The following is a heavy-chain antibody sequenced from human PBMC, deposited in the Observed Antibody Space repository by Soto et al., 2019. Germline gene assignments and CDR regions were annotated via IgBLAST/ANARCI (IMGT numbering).Heavy chain of an antibody. CDR3: ARDGLGRLEVASHGYFDY. CDR1: GFTFSSYS. J-gene: IGHJ4*02. D-gene: IGHD1-26*01. CDR2: ISSSSSYI. V-gene: IGHV3-21*01. Sequence: GSLRLSCAASGFTFSSYSMNWVRQAPGKGLEWVSSISSSSSYIYYADSVKGRFTISRDNAKNSLYLQMNSLRAEDTAVYYCARDGLGRLEVASHGYFDYWGQGTLVTVS.